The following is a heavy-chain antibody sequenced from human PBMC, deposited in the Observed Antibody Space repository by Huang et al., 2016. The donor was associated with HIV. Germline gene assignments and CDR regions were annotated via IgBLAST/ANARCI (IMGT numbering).Heavy chain of an antibody. CDR2: IFYTGSA. CDR3: ARRRTHFTFDY. CDR1: DGSLNSGKYY. V-gene: IGHV4-39*01. Sequence: QLHLPSGPGLVKLSETLSLTCNVSDGSLNSGKYYWGWIRQSPGKGLEWIGSIFYTGSAHYNPSLESRVTIFVDSSKSQLSVRLRSVTAADTAVYYCARRRTHFTFDYWGQGTLVTVSS. J-gene: IGHJ4*02.